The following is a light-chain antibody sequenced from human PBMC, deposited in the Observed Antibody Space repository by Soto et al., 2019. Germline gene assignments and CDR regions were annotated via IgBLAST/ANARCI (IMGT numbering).Light chain of an antibody. CDR1: SSKIGAGYD. J-gene: IGLJ1*01. Sequence: QSVLTQPPSVSGAPGQRVTISCTGSSSKIGAGYDVHWYQQLPGTAPKLLIYGNSNRPSGVPDRFSGSKSGTSASLAITGLQAEDEADYYCQSYDSSLSGSYVFGTGTKATVL. V-gene: IGLV1-40*01. CDR3: QSYDSSLSGSYV. CDR2: GNS.